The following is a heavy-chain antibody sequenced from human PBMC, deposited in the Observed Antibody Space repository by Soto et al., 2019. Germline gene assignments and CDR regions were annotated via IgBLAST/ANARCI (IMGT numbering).Heavy chain of an antibody. CDR2: IHYSGST. CDR1: GDSIGTTHSY. D-gene: IGHD1-1*01. Sequence: PSETLSLTCTVSGDSIGTTHSYWAWIRQSPGKWVEWIGNIHYSGSTYYMPSLRSRVTLSVDTSKNQFSLRLTSVTAEDTAVYYCARHEGNGNVWPLDYWGQGILVTVSS. J-gene: IGHJ4*02. CDR3: ARHEGNGNVWPLDY. V-gene: IGHV4-39*01.